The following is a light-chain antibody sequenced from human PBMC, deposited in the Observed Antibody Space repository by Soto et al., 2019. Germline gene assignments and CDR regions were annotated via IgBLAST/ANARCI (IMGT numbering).Light chain of an antibody. V-gene: IGLV6-57*02. Sequence: NFMLTQPHSVSESPGKTVTISYTGXSXXIATNSVQWCQQRPGSVPTTVIYEDNQRPSGVPDRFSGSIDNSSNSASLTISGLKTEDEADYYCQSYNSSNQVFGGGTKLTVL. J-gene: IGLJ3*02. CDR3: QSYNSSNQV. CDR1: SXXIATNS. CDR2: EDN.